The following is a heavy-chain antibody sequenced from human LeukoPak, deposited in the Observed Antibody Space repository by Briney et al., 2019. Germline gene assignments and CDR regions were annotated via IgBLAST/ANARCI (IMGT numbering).Heavy chain of an antibody. CDR1: GFTFSSYA. CDR3: ARDYSSSWYTQRLDY. D-gene: IGHD6-13*01. V-gene: IGHV3-23*01. J-gene: IGHJ4*02. CDR2: ISGSGDST. Sequence: GSLRLSCAASGFTFSSYAMSWVRQAPGKGLEWVSAISGSGDSTYYVDSVKGRFTISRDNSKNTLYLQMNSLRAEDTAVYYCARDYSSSWYTQRLDYWGQGTLVTVSS.